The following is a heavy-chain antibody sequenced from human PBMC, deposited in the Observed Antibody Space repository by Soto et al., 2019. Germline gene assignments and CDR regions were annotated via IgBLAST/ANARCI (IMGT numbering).Heavy chain of an antibody. CDR2: ISPNGGVT. J-gene: IGHJ4*02. V-gene: IGHV3-23*01. D-gene: IGHD2-2*01. CDR1: GFTFSSYT. CDR3: AKGSASSRPYYFDY. Sequence: GGSLRLSCAASGFTFSSYTMSWVRQAPGKGLEWVSAISPNGGVTYHADSVKGRFTISRDNSRNTLYMQVDSLTAEDTAVYYCAKGSASSRPYYFDYWGQGTLVTVSS.